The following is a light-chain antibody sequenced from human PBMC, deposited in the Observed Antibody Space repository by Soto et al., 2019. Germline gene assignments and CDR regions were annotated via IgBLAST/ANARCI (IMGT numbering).Light chain of an antibody. CDR1: SSDVGGYNF. Sequence: QSALTQPPSASGSPGQSVTISCTGTSSDVGGYNFVSWYQHHPGKAPKLIIYEVNKRPSGVPNRFSGSKSGNTASLTVSGLQAEDEVDYYCNSYAGSNIYVFGTGTKLTVL. V-gene: IGLV2-8*01. J-gene: IGLJ1*01. CDR3: NSYAGSNIYV. CDR2: EVN.